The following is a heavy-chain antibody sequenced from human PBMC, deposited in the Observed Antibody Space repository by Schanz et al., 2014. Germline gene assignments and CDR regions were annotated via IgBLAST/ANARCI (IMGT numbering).Heavy chain of an antibody. CDR2: ISTSGTYM. D-gene: IGHD3-10*01. Sequence: EVQLLESGGGLVQPGGSLKLSCAASGLIFSNYVMSWVRQAPGKGLEWVSSISTSGTYMYIADSLKGRLTISRDDAKKSMYLQMNSLRAEDTAVYYCAKGRFGELSAFDIWGQGTMVTVSS. J-gene: IGHJ3*02. CDR1: GLIFSNYV. CDR3: AKGRFGELSAFDI. V-gene: IGHV3-21*04.